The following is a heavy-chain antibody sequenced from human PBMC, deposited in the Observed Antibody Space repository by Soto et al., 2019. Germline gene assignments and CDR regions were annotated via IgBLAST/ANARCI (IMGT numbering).Heavy chain of an antibody. CDR2: IKSKVDSATT. Sequence: WCSLRLSCAASGFTFSNAWMSWVRQAPGKGLEWVGRIKSKVDSATTDYAAPVKGRFSISRDDSRNTLYLQMNSLKIEDTAVYYCTTDDPINRNWGQGTLVTVSS. V-gene: IGHV3-15*01. CDR1: GFTFSNAW. CDR3: TTDDPINRN. J-gene: IGHJ4*02.